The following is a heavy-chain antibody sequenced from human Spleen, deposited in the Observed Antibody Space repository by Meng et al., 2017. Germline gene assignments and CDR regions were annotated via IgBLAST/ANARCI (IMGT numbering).Heavy chain of an antibody. D-gene: IGHD4-11*01. J-gene: IGHJ3*02. CDR2: ISGSGGST. V-gene: IGHV3-23*01. CDR3: AKETNAFDI. CDR1: GFTFSSYA. Sequence: GESLKISCAASGFTFSSYAMSWVRQAPGKGLEWVSAISGSGGSTYYADSVKGRFTISRDNSRNALYLQMNSLRGEDTAVYYCAKETNAFDIWGQGTVVTVSS.